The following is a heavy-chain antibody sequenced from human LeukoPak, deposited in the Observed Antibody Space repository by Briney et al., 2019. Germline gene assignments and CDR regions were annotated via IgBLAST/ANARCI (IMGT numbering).Heavy chain of an antibody. CDR3: ANLGRGWYGDWFDP. Sequence: ASVKVSCKVSGYTLTELSMHWVRQAPGKGLEGMGGFDPEDGETIYAQKFQGRVTMTEDTSTDTAYMELSSLRSEDTAVYYCANLGRGWYGDWFDPWGQGTLVTVSS. CDR2: FDPEDGET. J-gene: IGHJ5*02. D-gene: IGHD6-19*01. V-gene: IGHV1-24*01. CDR1: GYTLTELS.